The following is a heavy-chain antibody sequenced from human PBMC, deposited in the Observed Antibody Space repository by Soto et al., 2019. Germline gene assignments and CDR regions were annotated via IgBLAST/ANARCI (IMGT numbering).Heavy chain of an antibody. CDR2: ISAYNGNT. D-gene: IGHD4-4*01. J-gene: IGHJ6*02. CDR3: ARNDYSPYYYYYGMDV. Sequence: QVQLVQSGAEVKKPGASVKVSCKASGYTFTSYGISWVRQAPGQGLEWMGWISAYNGNTNYAQKLQCRVTMTTDTSTSTAYMELRSLRSDDTAVYYCARNDYSPYYYYYGMDVWGQGTTVTVSS. CDR1: GYTFTSYG. V-gene: IGHV1-18*01.